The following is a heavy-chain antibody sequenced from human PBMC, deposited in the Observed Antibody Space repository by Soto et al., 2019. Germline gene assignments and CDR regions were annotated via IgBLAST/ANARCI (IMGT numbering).Heavy chain of an antibody. CDR1: GYTFTSYG. D-gene: IGHD2-2*01. V-gene: IGHV1-18*01. J-gene: IGHJ4*02. CDR3: AREPGEIVVVPAAHTYFDY. Sequence: ASVKVSCKASGYTFTSYGISWVRQAPGQGLEWMGWISAYNGNTNYAQKLQGRVTMTTDTSTSTAYMELRSLRSDDTAVYYCAREPGEIVVVPAAHTYFDYWGQGTLVPVSS. CDR2: ISAYNGNT.